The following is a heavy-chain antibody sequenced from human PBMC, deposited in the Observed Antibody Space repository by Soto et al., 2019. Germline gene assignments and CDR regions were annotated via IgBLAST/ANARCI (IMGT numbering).Heavy chain of an antibody. J-gene: IGHJ4*02. D-gene: IGHD1-7*01. CDR3: AKDMNWNYLLGIIDY. V-gene: IGHV3-9*01. Sequence: SLRLSCAASGFTFDDYAMHWVRQAPGKGLEWVSGISWNSGSIGYADSVKGRFTISRDNAKNSLYLQMNSLRAEDTALYYCAKDMNWNYLLGIIDYWGQGTLVTVSS. CDR1: GFTFDDYA. CDR2: ISWNSGSI.